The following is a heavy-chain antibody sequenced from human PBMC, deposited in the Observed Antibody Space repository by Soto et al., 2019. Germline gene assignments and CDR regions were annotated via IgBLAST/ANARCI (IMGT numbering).Heavy chain of an antibody. Sequence: QVQLVQSGAEVKKPGASVKVSCKASGYTFTSYYMHWVRQAPGQGLEWMGIINPSGGSTSYAQKFQGRVTMTRDTSTSTVYMELSSLRSEDTAVYYCARDQGLYDYIWGSYRSYSFGYWGQGTLVTVSS. CDR1: GYTFTSYY. J-gene: IGHJ4*02. CDR2: INPSGGST. D-gene: IGHD3-16*02. V-gene: IGHV1-46*03. CDR3: ARDQGLYDYIWGSYRSYSFGY.